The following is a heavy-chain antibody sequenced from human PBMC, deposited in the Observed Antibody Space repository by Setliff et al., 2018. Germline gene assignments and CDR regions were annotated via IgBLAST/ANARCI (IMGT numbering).Heavy chain of an antibody. Sequence: SETLSLTCTVSGGSVSSGDYYWTWIRQPPGKGLEWIGYIYYSGSTYYNPSLKSRVTISVDTSKNQFSLKLSSVTAADTAVYYCARGAGSVDYWGQGTQVTVSS. CDR1: GGSVSSGDYY. J-gene: IGHJ4*02. CDR2: IYYSGST. V-gene: IGHV4-30-4*08. CDR3: ARGAGSVDY.